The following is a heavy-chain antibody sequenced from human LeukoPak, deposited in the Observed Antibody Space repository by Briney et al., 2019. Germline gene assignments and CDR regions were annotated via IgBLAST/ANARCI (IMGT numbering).Heavy chain of an antibody. CDR1: GFTVSTNY. CDR3: ARDALDI. Sequence: PGGSMRLSCAASGFTVSTNYMSWVRQAQGKGPEWVALIWYDGSNKYYADSVKGRFTISRDNSKNTLYLQMNSLRAEDTAVYYCARDALDIWGQGTMVTVSS. CDR2: IWYDGSNK. J-gene: IGHJ3*02. V-gene: IGHV3-33*08.